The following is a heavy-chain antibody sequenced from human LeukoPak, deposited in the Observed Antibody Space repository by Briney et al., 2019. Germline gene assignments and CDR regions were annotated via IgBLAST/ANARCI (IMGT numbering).Heavy chain of an antibody. V-gene: IGHV3-23*01. D-gene: IGHD3-9*01. Sequence: GGSLRLSCAASGLTFSSYAMSWVRQAPGKGLEWVSAISGSGGSTYYADSVKGRFTISRDNSKNTLYLQMNSLRAEDTAVYYCAKDGTYYDILTVDYWGQGTLVTVSS. CDR3: AKDGTYYDILTVDY. J-gene: IGHJ4*02. CDR2: ISGSGGST. CDR1: GLTFSSYA.